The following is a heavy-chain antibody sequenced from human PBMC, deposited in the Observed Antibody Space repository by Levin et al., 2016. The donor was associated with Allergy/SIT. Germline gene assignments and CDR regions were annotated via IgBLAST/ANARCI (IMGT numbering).Heavy chain of an antibody. V-gene: IGHV4-31*03. CDR2: IYYSGST. CDR3: ARALLGNYPEGWLRKNNWFDP. J-gene: IGHJ5*02. Sequence: SETLSLTCTVSGGSISSGGYYWSWIRQHPGKGLEWIGYIYYSGSTYYNPSLKSRVTISVDTSKNQFSLKLSSVTAADTAVYYCARALLGNYPEGWLRKNNWFDPWGQGTLVTVSS. D-gene: IGHD7-27*01. CDR1: GGSISSGGYY.